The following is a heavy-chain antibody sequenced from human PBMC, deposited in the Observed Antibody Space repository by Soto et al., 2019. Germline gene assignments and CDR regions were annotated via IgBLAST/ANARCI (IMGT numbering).Heavy chain of an antibody. CDR1: SGSFRGYS. CDR3: ARSRDCSGGTCSLPYFDS. CDR2: INHSGST. Sequence: SETLSLTCAGYSGSFRGYSWNWIRQPPGKGLEWIGEINHSGSTNYNPSLKSRVTISLDTSKNQFSLRLSSVTAADTAVYSCARSRDCSGGTCSLPYFDSWGQGTLVTVSS. V-gene: IGHV4-34*01. J-gene: IGHJ4*02. D-gene: IGHD2-15*01.